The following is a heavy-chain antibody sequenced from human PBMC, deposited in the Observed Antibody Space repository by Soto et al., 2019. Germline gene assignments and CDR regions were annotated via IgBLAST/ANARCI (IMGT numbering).Heavy chain of an antibody. V-gene: IGHV1-69*06. Sequence: QVQLVQSGAEAKKPGSSVKVSCKASGGTFSSYAISWVRQAPGQGLEWMGGIIPIFGTANYAQKFQGRVTITADKSTSTAYMELSSLRSEDTAVYYCAAYSGSYPHYYYYGMDVWGQGTTVTVSS. CDR2: IIPIFGTA. CDR3: AAYSGSYPHYYYYGMDV. D-gene: IGHD1-26*01. CDR1: GGTFSSYA. J-gene: IGHJ6*02.